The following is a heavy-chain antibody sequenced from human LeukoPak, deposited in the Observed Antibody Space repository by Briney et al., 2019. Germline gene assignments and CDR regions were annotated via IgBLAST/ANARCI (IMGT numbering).Heavy chain of an antibody. V-gene: IGHV5-10-1*01. D-gene: IGHD3-3*01. CDR2: IDPSDSYT. CDR3: ARRAYDFWSGYHTPGDY. J-gene: IGHJ4*02. CDR1: GYSFTSYW. Sequence: GESLKISCKGSGYSFTSYWISWVRQMPGKGLEWMGRIDPSDSYTNYSPSFQGHVTISADKSISTAYLQWSSLKASDTAMYYCARRAYDFWSGYHTPGDYWGQGTLVTVSS.